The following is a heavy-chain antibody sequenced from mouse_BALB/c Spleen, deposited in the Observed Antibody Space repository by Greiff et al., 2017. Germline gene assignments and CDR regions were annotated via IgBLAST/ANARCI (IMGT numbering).Heavy chain of an antibody. CDR2: ISSGGST. V-gene: IGHV5-6-5*01. Sequence: EVKLVESGGGLVQPGGSRKLSCAASGFTFSSFGMHWVRQAPEKGLEWVAYISSGGSTYYPDSVKGRFTISRDNARNILYLQMSSLRSEDTAMYYCAGEEGYWGQGTTLTVSS. CDR1: GFTFSSFG. CDR3: AGEEGY. J-gene: IGHJ2*01.